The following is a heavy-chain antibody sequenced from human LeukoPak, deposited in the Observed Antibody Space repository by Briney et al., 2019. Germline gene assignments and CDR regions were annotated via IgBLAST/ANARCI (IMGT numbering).Heavy chain of an antibody. CDR2: ISPISGTT. V-gene: IGHV1-69*05. D-gene: IGHD1-1*01. CDR1: GGTFSSYT. Sequence: GASVKVSCKASGGTFSSYTITWVRQAPGQGLEWMGGISPISGTTNYAQKFQGRVTITTDVSTSTAYMELSSLRSEDTAVYYCATPPTGTTTTGEYYFEYWGQGTLVTVSS. J-gene: IGHJ4*02. CDR3: ATPPTGTTTTGEYYFEY.